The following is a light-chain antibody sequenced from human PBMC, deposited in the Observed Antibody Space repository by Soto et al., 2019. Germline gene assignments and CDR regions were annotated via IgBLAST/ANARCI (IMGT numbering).Light chain of an antibody. CDR3: SSYTSSSTR. Sequence: QSALTQPASVSGSPGQSITISCTGTSSDVGGYNYVSWYQQHPGKAPKLMIYDVSNRPSGVSNRFSGSKSGNTASLTISGLQAEDEADYYCSSYTSSSTRFGGVTKLTVL. CDR2: DVS. J-gene: IGLJ3*02. CDR1: SSDVGGYNY. V-gene: IGLV2-14*01.